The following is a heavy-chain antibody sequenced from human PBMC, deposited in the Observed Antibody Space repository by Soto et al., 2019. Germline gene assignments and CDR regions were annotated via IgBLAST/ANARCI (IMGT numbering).Heavy chain of an antibody. CDR2: MYAAGST. D-gene: IGHD1-1*01. CDR1: GFTISSNY. Sequence: EVQLVESGGGLVQPGGSLRLSCAVTGFTISSNYMNWVRQAPGKGLEWVSVMYAAGSTYYEDSVKGRFNISRDNSKNTVYLQMNSLRGEDTAFYYCARGSNSNNWKLFDYWGQGTLVTVSS. J-gene: IGHJ4*02. V-gene: IGHV3-66*01. CDR3: ARGSNSNNWKLFDY.